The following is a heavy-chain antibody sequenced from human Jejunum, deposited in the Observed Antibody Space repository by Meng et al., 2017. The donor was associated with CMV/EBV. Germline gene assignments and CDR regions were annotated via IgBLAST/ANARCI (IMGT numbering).Heavy chain of an antibody. D-gene: IGHD2-2*01. CDR3: ARERPGSGYQVTDY. CDR1: GYVFNTKG. V-gene: IGHV1-18*01. J-gene: IGHJ4*02. Sequence: SGYVFNTKGISWVRQASGPGFEWIGWISPYNGNTKLADKFQGRVTLTTDSSTRTVYMDLRSLTSDDTAMYYCARERPGSGYQVTDYWGQGTLVTVSS. CDR2: ISPYNGNT.